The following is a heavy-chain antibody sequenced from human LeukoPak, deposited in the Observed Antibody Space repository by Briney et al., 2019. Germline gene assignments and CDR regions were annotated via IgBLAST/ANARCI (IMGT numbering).Heavy chain of an antibody. J-gene: IGHJ4*02. D-gene: IGHD1-26*01. CDR2: INHSGST. CDR3: AREVGALGY. V-gene: IGHV4-34*01. CDR1: GGSFSDYY. Sequence: TPSETLSLTCAVYGGSFSDYYWSWIRQPPGKGLEWIGEINHSGSTNYNPSLKSRVTISVDTSKNQFSLKLSSVTAADTAVYYCAREVGALGYWGQGTLVTVSS.